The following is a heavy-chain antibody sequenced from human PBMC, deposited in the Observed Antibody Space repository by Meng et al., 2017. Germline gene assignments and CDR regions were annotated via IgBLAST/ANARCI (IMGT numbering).Heavy chain of an antibody. CDR2: IKSKTGGGTT. V-gene: IGHV3-15*01. CDR3: TTDLSPPFDY. CDR1: VFSFSNDC. Sequence: ELQLVLSGGGWGMSGGSLNLSSAASVFSFSNDCMSWIRLAPRTELEWVGRIKSKTGGGTTDYAAPVTRRLTISRDDSKNPLYLQMYGLKTEDTAVYYCTTDLSPPFDYWGQGTPVTVSS. J-gene: IGHJ4*02.